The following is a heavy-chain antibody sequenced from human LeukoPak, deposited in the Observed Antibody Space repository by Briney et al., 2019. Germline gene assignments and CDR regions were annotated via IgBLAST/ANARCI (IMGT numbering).Heavy chain of an antibody. CDR1: GGPIGDYY. Sequence: SETLSLTCTVSGGPIGDYYWSWIRQPAGKGLEWIGRISTSGSPGYNPSLRSRVTMSVDTSKNRFSLRLSSVTAADTALYYCVGDGGGNDYWGQGTLVTVSS. CDR2: ISTSGSP. V-gene: IGHV4-4*07. D-gene: IGHD1-26*01. CDR3: VGDGGGNDY. J-gene: IGHJ4*02.